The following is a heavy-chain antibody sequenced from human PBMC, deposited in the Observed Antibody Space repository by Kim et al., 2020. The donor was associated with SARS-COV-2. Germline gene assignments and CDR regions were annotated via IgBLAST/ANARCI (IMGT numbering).Heavy chain of an antibody. CDR1: GGSMSSFIW. CDR3: ARVDARSLIFHL. J-gene: IGHJ5*02. V-gene: IGHV4-4*02. CDR2: IYHSGST. D-gene: IGHD3-16*02. Sequence: SETLSLTCTVSGGSMSSFIWWSWVRQPPGQGLEWIGGIYHSGSTRYKPSLKSRVTMSLDKSKNQFSLRLTSVTAADTAVYSCARVDARSLIFHLWGQGTPVTVSS.